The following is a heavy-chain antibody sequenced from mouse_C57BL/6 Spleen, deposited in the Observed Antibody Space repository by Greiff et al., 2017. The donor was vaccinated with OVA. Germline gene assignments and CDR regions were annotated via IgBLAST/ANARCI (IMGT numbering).Heavy chain of an antibody. J-gene: IGHJ2*01. CDR3: ARPYYYGSSYDYY. V-gene: IGHV1-55*01. D-gene: IGHD1-1*01. CDR1: GYTFTSYW. Sequence: VQLQQPGAELVKPGASVTMSCKASGYTFTSYWITWVKQRPGQGLEWIGDIYPGSGSTNYNEKFKSKATLTVDTSSSTAYMQLSSLTSEDSAVYYCARPYYYGSSYDYYWGQGTTLTVSS. CDR2: IYPGSGST.